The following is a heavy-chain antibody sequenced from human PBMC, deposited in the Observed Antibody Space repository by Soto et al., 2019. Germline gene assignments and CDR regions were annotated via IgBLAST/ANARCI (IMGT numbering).Heavy chain of an antibody. Sequence: QVQLVESGGGVVQPGRSLRLSCAASGFTFSSYGMHWVRQAPGKGLEWVAVIWYDGSNKYYEDYVKGRFTISRDNSKNTLYLQRSSLSAEDTAVYYCARVGITVATFRGFDYWGQGTLVTVSS. V-gene: IGHV3-33*01. J-gene: IGHJ4*02. CDR3: ARVGITVATFRGFDY. CDR2: IWYDGSNK. CDR1: GFTFSSYG. D-gene: IGHD1-20*01.